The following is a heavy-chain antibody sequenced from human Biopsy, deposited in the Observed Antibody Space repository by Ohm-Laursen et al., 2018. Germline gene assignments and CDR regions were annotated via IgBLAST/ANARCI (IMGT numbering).Heavy chain of an antibody. Sequence: SETLSLTCSVSVGSIISYYWTWIRQPPGKGLEWIGHVYNGGITNYNPSLKSRVTISKDTSKNQFSPQVNSVTAADTAVYYCARTPRDSFWSGSYKRGLWFDPWGQGTLVIVSS. CDR1: VGSIISYY. V-gene: IGHV4-59*01. CDR3: ARTPRDSFWSGSYKRGLWFDP. D-gene: IGHD3-3*01. J-gene: IGHJ5*02. CDR2: VYNGGIT.